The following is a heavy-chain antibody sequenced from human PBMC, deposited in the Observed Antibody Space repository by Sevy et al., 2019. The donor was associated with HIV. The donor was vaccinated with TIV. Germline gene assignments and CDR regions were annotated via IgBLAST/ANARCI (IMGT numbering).Heavy chain of an antibody. CDR3: ARYWGRDGHSIDY. V-gene: IGHV3-33*01. CDR1: GFIFSNYA. J-gene: IGHJ4*02. Sequence: GGSLRLSCATSGFIFSNYAMHWIRQAPGKGLEWVAVIWCDGTDKYYADSVQGRFTISSENSKNTLYLQMNSLRVKDTAVYYCARYWGRDGHSIDYWGQGTLVTVSS. D-gene: IGHD3-16*01. CDR2: IWCDGTDK.